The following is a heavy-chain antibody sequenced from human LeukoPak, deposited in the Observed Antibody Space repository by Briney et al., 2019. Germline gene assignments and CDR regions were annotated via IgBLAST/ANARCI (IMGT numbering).Heavy chain of an antibody. V-gene: IGHV3-9*01. CDR3: ARVFVVPAAMAPNAFDI. J-gene: IGHJ3*02. Sequence: GRSLRLSCAASGFIFDDYAVHWVRQAPGKGLEWVSGISWNGAIIGYADSVKGRFTISRDNAKNSLYLQMNSLRAEDTAVYYCARVFVVPAAMAPNAFDIWGQGTMVTVSS. CDR1: GFIFDDYA. CDR2: ISWNGAII. D-gene: IGHD2-2*01.